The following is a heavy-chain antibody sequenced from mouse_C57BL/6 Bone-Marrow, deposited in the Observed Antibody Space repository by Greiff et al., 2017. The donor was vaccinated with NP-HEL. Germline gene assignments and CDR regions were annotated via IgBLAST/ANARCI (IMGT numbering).Heavy chain of an antibody. CDR3: TVPYDYEDWYFDV. J-gene: IGHJ1*03. CDR1: GFTFSNYW. Sequence: EVQRVESGGGLVQPGGSMKLSCVASGFTFSNYWMNWVRQSPEKGLEWVAQIRLKSDNYATHYAESVKGRFTISRYDSKSSVYLQMNNLRAEDTGIYYCTVPYDYEDWYFDVWGTGTTVTVSS. V-gene: IGHV6-3*01. CDR2: IRLKSDNYAT. D-gene: IGHD2-4*01.